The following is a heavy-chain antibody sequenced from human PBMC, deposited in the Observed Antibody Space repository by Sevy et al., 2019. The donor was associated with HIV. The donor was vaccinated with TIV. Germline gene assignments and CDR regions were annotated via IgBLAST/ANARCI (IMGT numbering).Heavy chain of an antibody. CDR2: ISSSSSSI. D-gene: IGHD3-16*02. Sequence: GGSLRLSCAASGFTFNSYSMNWVRQAPGKGLEWVSYISSSSSSIYYADSVKGRFTISRDNAKNSLYLQMNSLRDEDTAVYYCARENDYVWGSYLPPCDYWGQGTLVTVSS. CDR3: ARENDYVWGSYLPPCDY. V-gene: IGHV3-48*02. J-gene: IGHJ4*02. CDR1: GFTFNSYS.